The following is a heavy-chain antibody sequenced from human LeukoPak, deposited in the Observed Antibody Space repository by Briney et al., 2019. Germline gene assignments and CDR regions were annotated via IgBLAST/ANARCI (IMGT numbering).Heavy chain of an antibody. CDR3: ARGPGMIPDS. Sequence: GGSLRLSCVASGFSVSTNYMSWVRQAPGKGLEWVSLIYSGGITYYADSVKGRFTISRDNSKNTLYLQMNSLRAEDTAMYCCARGPGMIPDSWGQGTLVTVSS. CDR2: IYSGGIT. V-gene: IGHV3-53*01. D-gene: IGHD3-10*01. J-gene: IGHJ4*02. CDR1: GFSVSTNY.